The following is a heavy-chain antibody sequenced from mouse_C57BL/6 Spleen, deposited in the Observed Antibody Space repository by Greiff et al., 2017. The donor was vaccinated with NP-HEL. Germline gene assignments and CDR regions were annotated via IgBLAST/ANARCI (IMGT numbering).Heavy chain of an antibody. J-gene: IGHJ3*01. CDR2: ISGGGGNT. Sequence: EVQLQESGGGLVKPGGSLKLSCAASGFTFSSYTMSWVRQTPEKRLEWVATISGGGGNTYYPDSVKGRFTISSDNAKNTLYLQMSSLRSEDTALYYCARRAAQATWFAYWGQGTLVTVSA. CDR3: ARRAAQATWFAY. D-gene: IGHD3-2*02. V-gene: IGHV5-9*01. CDR1: GFTFSSYT.